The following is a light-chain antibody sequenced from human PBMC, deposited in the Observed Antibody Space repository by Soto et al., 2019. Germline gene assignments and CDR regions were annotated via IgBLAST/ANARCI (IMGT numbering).Light chain of an antibody. V-gene: IGLV2-14*01. CDR2: EVT. J-gene: IGLJ1*01. CDR1: SNDVGGYNY. Sequence: QSALTQPASVSGSAGQSITISCTGTSNDVGGYNYVSWYQQHPGKAPKVMIYEVTYRPSGVSNRFSGSKSGNTASLTISGLQAEDVADYYCSSFTSRGTYVFGTGTNVTVL. CDR3: SSFTSRGTYV.